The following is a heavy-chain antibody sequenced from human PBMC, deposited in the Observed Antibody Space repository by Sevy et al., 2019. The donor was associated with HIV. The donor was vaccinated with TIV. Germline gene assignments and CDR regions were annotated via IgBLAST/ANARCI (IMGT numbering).Heavy chain of an antibody. Sequence: GGSLRLSCATSGFTFSNVWMTWVHQAPGKGLEWVGRIKSKSDGETTDYAAPVKDRFTISRDDSKNMLYLEMSSLKSEDTAIYYCTSGFHYGSGSLSSWGQGTLVTVSS. CDR2: IKSKSDGETT. V-gene: IGHV3-15*01. D-gene: IGHD3-10*01. J-gene: IGHJ5*02. CDR1: GFTFSNVW. CDR3: TSGFHYGSGSLSS.